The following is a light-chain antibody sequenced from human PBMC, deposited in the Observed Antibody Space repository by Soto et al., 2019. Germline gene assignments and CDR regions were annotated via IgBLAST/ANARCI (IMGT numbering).Light chain of an antibody. J-gene: IGLJ2*01. CDR1: TSDVGGFNY. Sequence: QSVVTQPPSASGSPGQSVTLSCTGTTSDVGGFNYVSWFQQHPGKAPKLIIYEVNKRPSGVPDRFSGSKSGSTASLTVSGLQAEDAADYYCSSYAGSNTGIFGGGTKVTVL. CDR3: SSYAGSNTGI. V-gene: IGLV2-8*01. CDR2: EVN.